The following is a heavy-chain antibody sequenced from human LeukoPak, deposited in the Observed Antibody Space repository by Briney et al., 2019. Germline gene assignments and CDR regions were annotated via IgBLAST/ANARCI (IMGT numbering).Heavy chain of an antibody. Sequence: SQTLSLTCAISGDSVSSNSAAWNWIRQSPSRGLEWLGRTYYRSKWYNDYAVSVKSRMTINPDTSKNQFSLQLNSVTPEDTAVYYCARAPDWNRRRLNWFDPWGQGTLVTVSS. V-gene: IGHV6-1*01. CDR1: GDSVSSNSAA. J-gene: IGHJ5*02. CDR2: TYYRSKWYN. D-gene: IGHD1-1*01. CDR3: ARAPDWNRRRLNWFDP.